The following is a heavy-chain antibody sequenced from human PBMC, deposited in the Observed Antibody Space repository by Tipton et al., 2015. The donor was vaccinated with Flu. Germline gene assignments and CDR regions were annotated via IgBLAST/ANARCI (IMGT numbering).Heavy chain of an antibody. Sequence: SLRLSCAASGFTFSTYSMNWVRQAPGKGLEWVSYISRSSTTIYYADSVKGRFTISRDNAKNSLYLQMSSLRAEDTAVYYCARENPPGDVWGKGTTVTVSS. CDR3: ARENPPGDV. CDR1: GFTFSTYS. D-gene: IGHD1-14*01. J-gene: IGHJ6*04. CDR2: ISRSSTTI. V-gene: IGHV3-48*04.